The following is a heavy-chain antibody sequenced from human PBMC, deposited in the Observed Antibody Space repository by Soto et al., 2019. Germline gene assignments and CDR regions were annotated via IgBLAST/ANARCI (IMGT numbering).Heavy chain of an antibody. D-gene: IGHD3-16*02. V-gene: IGHV3-15*01. CDR1: GFTFSNAW. CDR3: TTDLYYDDVWGRYRSVY. J-gene: IGHJ4*02. Sequence: EVQLVESGGGLVKPGGSLRLSCAASGFTFSNAWMSWVRQAPGKGLEWVGRIKSKTDGGTTDYAARVKGRFTISRDDSKNTLYLQMNSLETEDRAVYYCTTDLYYDDVWGRYRSVYWGQGTLVTVSS. CDR2: IKSKTDGGTT.